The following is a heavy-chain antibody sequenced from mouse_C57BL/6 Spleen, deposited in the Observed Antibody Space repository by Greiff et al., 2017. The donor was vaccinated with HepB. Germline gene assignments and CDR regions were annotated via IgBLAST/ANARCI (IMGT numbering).Heavy chain of an antibody. CDR3: ARSGSSYNYFDY. CDR1: GFTFTDYY. J-gene: IGHJ2*01. CDR2: IRNKANGYTT. Sequence: DVQLVESGGGLVQPGGSLSLSCAASGFTFTDYYMSWVRQPPGKALEWLGFIRNKANGYTTEYSASVKGRFTISRDNSQSILYLQMNALRAEDSATYYCARSGSSYNYFDYWGQGTTLTVSS. D-gene: IGHD1-1*01. V-gene: IGHV7-3*01.